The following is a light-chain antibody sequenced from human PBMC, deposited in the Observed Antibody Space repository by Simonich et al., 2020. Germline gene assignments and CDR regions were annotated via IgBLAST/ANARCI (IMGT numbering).Light chain of an antibody. J-gene: IGKJ2*01. CDR3: QQYNNWSYT. Sequence: EIVMTQSPATQSVSPGERATLSCRASQSVSSNLAWYQQKPGQTPRFLISRASTMATGIPARFSGSGSGTEFTLTLSSLQSEDFAVYYCQQYNNWSYTFGQGTKLEIK. CDR1: QSVSSN. V-gene: IGKV3-15*01. CDR2: RAS.